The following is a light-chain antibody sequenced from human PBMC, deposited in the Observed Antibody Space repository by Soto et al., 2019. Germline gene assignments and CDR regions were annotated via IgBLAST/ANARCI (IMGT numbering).Light chain of an antibody. Sequence: QSVLTQPPSASGTPGQRVTISCSGSSXNVGSNTVSWYQQLPGTAPKVLIYSDDQRPSGVPDRFSGSRSGSSASLAISGLQSGDEADYYCASWEDSLNGWVIGGGTQLTVL. V-gene: IGLV1-44*01. CDR2: SDD. CDR3: ASWEDSLNGWV. J-gene: IGLJ3*02. CDR1: SXNVGSNT.